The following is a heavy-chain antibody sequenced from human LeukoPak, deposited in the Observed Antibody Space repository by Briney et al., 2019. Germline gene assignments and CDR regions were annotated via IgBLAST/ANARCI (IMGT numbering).Heavy chain of an antibody. D-gene: IGHD3-16*02. V-gene: IGHV3-7*04. J-gene: IGHJ4*02. CDR2: IKQDGSEK. Sequence: GGSLRLSCAASGFTFDTYWMSWVRQAPGKGLEGGANIKQDGSEKDYVDSVKGRLTISRDNVKNSLYLQMNSLRAEATGVYYCARGDTQSKYREFDSWGQGSMGIVSS. CDR3: ARGDTQSKYREFDS. CDR1: GFTFDTYW.